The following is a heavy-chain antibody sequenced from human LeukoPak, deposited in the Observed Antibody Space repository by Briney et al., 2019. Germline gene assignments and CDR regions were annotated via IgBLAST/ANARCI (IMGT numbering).Heavy chain of an antibody. Sequence: GGSLRLSCAASGFTFSSDAMSWVRQAPGKGLEWVSAISGSGGSTYYADSVKGRFTISRDNSKNTLYLQMNSLRAEDTAVYYCAKSGCSSTSCYIGYYFDYWGQGTLVTVSS. J-gene: IGHJ4*02. D-gene: IGHD2-2*02. CDR3: AKSGCSSTSCYIGYYFDY. CDR1: GFTFSSDA. V-gene: IGHV3-23*01. CDR2: ISGSGGST.